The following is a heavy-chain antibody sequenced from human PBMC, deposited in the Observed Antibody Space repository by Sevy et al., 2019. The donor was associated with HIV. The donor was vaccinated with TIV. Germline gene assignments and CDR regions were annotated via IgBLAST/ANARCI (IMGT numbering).Heavy chain of an antibody. CDR2: IYYSGST. CDR3: ARHTYSSITGTLTSSFDC. D-gene: IGHD1-7*01. CDR1: GGSISSYY. V-gene: IGHV4-59*08. Sequence: SETLSLTCTVSGGSISSYYWSWIRQPPGKGLEWIGYIYYSGSTNYNPSLKSRVTISVDTSKNQFSLKLSSVTAADTAVYYCARHTYSSITGTLTSSFDCWGQGTLVTVSS. J-gene: IGHJ4*02.